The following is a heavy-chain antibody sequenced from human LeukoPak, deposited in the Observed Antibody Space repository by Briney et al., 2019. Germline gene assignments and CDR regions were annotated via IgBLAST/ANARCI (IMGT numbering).Heavy chain of an antibody. CDR3: ARDRGGGNFDAFDI. V-gene: IGHV4-34*01. CDR2: INHSGST. Sequence: SSETLSLTCAVYGGSFSGYYWSWIRQPPGKGLEWIGEINHSGSTNYNPSLKSRVTISVDTSKNQFSLKLSSVTAADTAVYYCARDRGGGNFDAFDIWGQGTMVTVSS. D-gene: IGHD4-23*01. CDR1: GGSFSGYY. J-gene: IGHJ3*02.